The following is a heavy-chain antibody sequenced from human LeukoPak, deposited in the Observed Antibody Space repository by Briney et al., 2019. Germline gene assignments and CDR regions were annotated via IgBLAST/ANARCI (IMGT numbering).Heavy chain of an antibody. CDR3: AREYVYDFWSGYYTGWFDP. Sequence: TSETLSLTCTVPGGSISTHYWSWIRRPPGKGLEWIGYIYYSGSTNYNPSLKSRVTISVDTSKNQFSLKLSSVTAADTAVYYCAREYVYDFWSGYYTGWFDPWGQGTLVTVSS. CDR1: GGSISTHY. D-gene: IGHD3-3*01. V-gene: IGHV4-59*11. CDR2: IYYSGST. J-gene: IGHJ5*02.